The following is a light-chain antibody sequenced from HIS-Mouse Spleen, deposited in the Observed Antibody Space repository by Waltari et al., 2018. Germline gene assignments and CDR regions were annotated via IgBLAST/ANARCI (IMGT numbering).Light chain of an antibody. J-gene: IGKJ4*01. V-gene: IGKV4-1*01. CDR2: WAS. CDR1: QSVLYTSNNKNY. Sequence: DIVMTQSPDSLAVSLGERATIHCKSSQSVLYTSNNKNYLAWYKQKPGQPPKLLIYWASTRESGVPDRFSGSGSGTDFTLTISSLQAEDVAVYYCQQYYSTPQLTFGGGTKVEIK. CDR3: QQYYSTPQLT.